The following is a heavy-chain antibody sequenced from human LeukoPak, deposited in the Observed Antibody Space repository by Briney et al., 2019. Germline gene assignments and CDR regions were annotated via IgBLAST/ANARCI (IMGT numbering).Heavy chain of an antibody. V-gene: IGHV4-39*01. CDR1: GGSISSSSYY. D-gene: IGHD2-15*01. CDR2: IYYSGST. CDR3: ARHGGKYSGGSLYNWFDP. Sequence: PSETLSLTCTVSGGSISSSSYYWGWIRQPPGKGLEWTGSIYYSGSTYYNPSLKSRVTISVDTSKNQFSLKLSSVTAADTAVYYCARHGGKYSGGSLYNWFDPWGQGTLVTVSS. J-gene: IGHJ5*02.